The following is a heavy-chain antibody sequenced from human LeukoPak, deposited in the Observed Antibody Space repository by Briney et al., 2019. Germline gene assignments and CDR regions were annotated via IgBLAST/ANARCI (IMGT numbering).Heavy chain of an antibody. CDR1: GYSFTSYW. D-gene: IGHD4-17*01. CDR2: IYPGDSDT. V-gene: IGHV5-51*01. J-gene: IGHJ5*02. CDR3: ARFDAVTTWAT. Sequence: ESLKISCKGSGYSFTSYWIGCVRQMPGKRLEWMRIIYPGDSDTRYSPSFQGQVTISADKSISTAYLQWSSLKASNTAMYYCARFDAVTTWATWGQGTLVTVSS.